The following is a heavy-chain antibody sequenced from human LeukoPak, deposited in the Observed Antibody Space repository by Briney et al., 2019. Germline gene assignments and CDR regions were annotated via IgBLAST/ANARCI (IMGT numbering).Heavy chain of an antibody. D-gene: IGHD3-9*01. CDR1: GYTLTELS. V-gene: IGHV1-24*01. J-gene: IGHJ3*02. CDR3: AADTDILTGQDAFDI. Sequence: ASVKVSCKVSGYTLTELSMHWVRQGPGKGLEWMGGFDPEDGEAIYAQKFQGRVTMTEDTSTDTAYTELSSLRYEDTAVYYCAADTDILTGQDAFDIWGQGTMVTVSS. CDR2: FDPEDGEA.